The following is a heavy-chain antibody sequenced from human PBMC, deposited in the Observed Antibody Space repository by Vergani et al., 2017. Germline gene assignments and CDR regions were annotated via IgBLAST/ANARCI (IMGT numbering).Heavy chain of an antibody. V-gene: IGHV3-48*04. CDR3: AREGQRSTDAFDI. Sequence: EVQLVESGGGLVQPGGSLRLSCAASGFTFSSYSMNWVRQAPGKGLGWVSYISSSSSTIYYADSVKGRFTIPGDNAKNSLYLQMNSLRAEDTAVYYCAREGQRSTDAFDIWGQGTMVTVSS. CDR2: ISSSSSTI. D-gene: IGHD2-2*01. J-gene: IGHJ3*02. CDR1: GFTFSSYS.